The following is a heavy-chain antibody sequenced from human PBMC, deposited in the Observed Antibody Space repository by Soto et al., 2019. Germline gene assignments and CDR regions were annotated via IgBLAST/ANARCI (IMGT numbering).Heavy chain of an antibody. V-gene: IGHV3-30-3*01. CDR1: GFTFSTYA. J-gene: IGHJ4*02. CDR2: ISYDASNK. Sequence: ESWGGVVQPGRSLRLSCAASGFTFSTYAMNWVRQAPGKGLEWVAAISYDASNKYYAGSVKGRFTISRDNYKNTLYLQMNSLRTEDTAMYYCARWVYAFDYWGQGTLVTVSS. D-gene: IGHD6-13*01. CDR3: ARWVYAFDY.